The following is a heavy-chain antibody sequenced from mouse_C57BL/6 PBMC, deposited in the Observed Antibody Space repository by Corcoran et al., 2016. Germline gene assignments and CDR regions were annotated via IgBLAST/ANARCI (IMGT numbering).Heavy chain of an antibody. CDR2: IFPGSGST. CDR3: ARSSKIFHLGFDV. V-gene: IGHV1-75*01. CDR1: GYTFTDYY. Sequence: QVQLQQSGPELVKPGASVKISCKASGYTFTDYYINWVKQRPGQGLEWSGWIFPGSGSTYYNEKFKGKATLTVDKSSSTAYMLLSSLTSADSAVYFCARSSKIFHLGFDVWGTGTTVTVSS. J-gene: IGHJ1*03.